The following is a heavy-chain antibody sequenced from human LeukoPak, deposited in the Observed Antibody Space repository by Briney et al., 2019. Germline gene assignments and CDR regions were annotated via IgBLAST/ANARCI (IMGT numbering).Heavy chain of an antibody. Sequence: PSGTLSLTCTVSGGSITNYYWTWIRQPPGKGLEWIGYIHYSGSTNYNPSLKSRVTISVDTSKNQFSLKLSSVTAADTAVYYCARASITYYYYYYRGVWGKGTTVTVSS. CDR3: ARASITYYYYYYRGV. V-gene: IGHV4-59*01. CDR2: IHYSGST. D-gene: IGHD1-14*01. CDR1: GGSITNYY. J-gene: IGHJ6*03.